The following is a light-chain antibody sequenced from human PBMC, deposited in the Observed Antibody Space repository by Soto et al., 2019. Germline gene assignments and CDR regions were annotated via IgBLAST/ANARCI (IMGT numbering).Light chain of an antibody. V-gene: IGKV1-5*01. J-gene: IGKJ1*01. CDR3: QQYNSYPWT. CDR1: QSISSW. Sequence: DIQMPQSPSSLSASVGDRVTITCRASQSISSWLAWYQQKPGKAPKLLIYDAFSLESGVPSRFSGSRSGTEFTLTITSLQPVDFATYYCQQYNSYPWTFGQGTKVDIK. CDR2: DAF.